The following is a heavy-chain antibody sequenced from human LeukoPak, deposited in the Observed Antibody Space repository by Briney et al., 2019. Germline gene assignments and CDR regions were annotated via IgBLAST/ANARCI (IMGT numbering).Heavy chain of an antibody. CDR3: ARVMYYYHSSGSIAVYYFDY. CDR2: INSDGSTT. D-gene: IGHD3-22*01. J-gene: IGHJ4*02. V-gene: IGHV3-74*01. Sequence: PGGSLRLSCAASGFTFSSHWMHWVRQAPGKGLVWVSRINSDGSTTSYADSVKGRFTISRDNAKNTLYLQMKSLRAEDTAVYYCARVMYYYHSSGSIAVYYFDYWGQGTLVTVSS. CDR1: GFTFSSHW.